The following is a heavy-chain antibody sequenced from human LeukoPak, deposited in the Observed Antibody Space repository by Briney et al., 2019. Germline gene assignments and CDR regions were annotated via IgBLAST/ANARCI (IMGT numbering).Heavy chain of an antibody. J-gene: IGHJ5*02. CDR1: GGTVSRYP. CDR3: ARDRPGRYCSTISCYSASPFDP. Sequence: GASVKVSCKASGGTVSRYPISWVRQAPGQGLEWMGGIIPIFGTANYAQKFQGRVTITADESTSTAYMKLSSLRSEDTAVYYCARDRPGRYCSTISCYSASPFDPWGQGTLVTVSS. V-gene: IGHV1-69*13. CDR2: IIPIFGTA. D-gene: IGHD2-2*02.